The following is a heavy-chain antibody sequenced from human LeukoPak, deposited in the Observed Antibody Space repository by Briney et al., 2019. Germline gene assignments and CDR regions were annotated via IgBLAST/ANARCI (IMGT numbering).Heavy chain of an antibody. J-gene: IGHJ4*02. CDR3: ARNRYCVVANCNDRDLDY. D-gene: IGHD2-15*01. V-gene: IGHV3-48*02. CDR2: ISSSSGTL. Sequence: PGGSLRLSCAASGFTFSTYSLNWVRQAPGKGLEWVSYISSSSGTLYYADSVKGGFTISRDNAKSSLYLQMNSLRDEDTAVYFCARNRYCVVANCNDRDLDYWGQGTLVTVSS. CDR1: GFTFSTYS.